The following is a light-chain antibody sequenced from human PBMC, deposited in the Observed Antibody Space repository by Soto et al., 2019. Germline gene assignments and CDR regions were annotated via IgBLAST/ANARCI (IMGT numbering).Light chain of an antibody. Sequence: EIVVTQSPGTLSLSPGERATLSCRASQSVSSSYLAWYQQKPGQAPRLLIYGVSSRATGIPDRFSGSGSGTDFTLTISRLEPEDFAVYYCQQYGSSPLTFGGGTKVEIK. J-gene: IGKJ4*01. CDR1: QSVSSSY. CDR3: QQYGSSPLT. CDR2: GVS. V-gene: IGKV3-20*01.